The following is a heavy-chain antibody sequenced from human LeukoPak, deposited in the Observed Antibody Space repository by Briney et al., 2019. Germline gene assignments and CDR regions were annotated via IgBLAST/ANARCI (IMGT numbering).Heavy chain of an antibody. Sequence: SETLSLTCTVSGVSISSYYWSWIRQPPGKGLEWIGYIYYSGSTNYNPSLKCRVTISVDTSKNQFSLKLSSVTAADTAVYYCARVGSSWHTTFDYWGQGTLVTVSS. D-gene: IGHD6-13*01. J-gene: IGHJ4*02. CDR3: ARVGSSWHTTFDY. V-gene: IGHV4-59*01. CDR2: IYYSGST. CDR1: GVSISSYY.